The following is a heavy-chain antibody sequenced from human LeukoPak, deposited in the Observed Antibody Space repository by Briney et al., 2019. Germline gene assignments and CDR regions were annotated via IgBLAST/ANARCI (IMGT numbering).Heavy chain of an antibody. D-gene: IGHD4-17*01. Sequence: ASVKVSCKASGGTFSSYAISWVRQAPGQGLEWLGGIIPIFGTANYAQKFQGRVTITADESTSTAYMELSSLRSEDTAVYYCARDFWHDYVDYFRFDPWGQGTLVTVSS. CDR2: IIPIFGTA. J-gene: IGHJ5*02. V-gene: IGHV1-69*13. CDR3: ARDFWHDYVDYFRFDP. CDR1: GGTFSSYA.